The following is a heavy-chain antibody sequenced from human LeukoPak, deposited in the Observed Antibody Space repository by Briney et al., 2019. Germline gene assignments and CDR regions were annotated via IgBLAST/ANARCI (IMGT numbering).Heavy chain of an antibody. CDR1: GFTFSSYW. CDR3: ARDASSGWYSPYYMDV. J-gene: IGHJ6*03. CDR2: IKQDGSEK. D-gene: IGHD6-19*01. V-gene: IGHV3-7*01. Sequence: GGSLRLSCAASGFTFSSYWMSWVRQAPGKGLEWVANIKQDGSEKYYVDSVKGRFTISRDNAKNSLYLQMNSLRAEDTAVYYCARDASSGWYSPYYMDVWGKGTTVTVSS.